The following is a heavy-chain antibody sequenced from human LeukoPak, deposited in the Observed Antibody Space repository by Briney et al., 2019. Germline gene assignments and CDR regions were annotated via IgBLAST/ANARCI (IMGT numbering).Heavy chain of an antibody. CDR2: ISSSSSYI. CDR1: GFTFSSYS. D-gene: IGHD5-12*01. J-gene: IGHJ4*02. CDR3: ARGLRKVATIRGYYFDY. Sequence: GGSLRLSCAASGFTFSSYSMNWVRQAPGKGLEWVSSISSSSSYIYCADSVKGRFTISRDNAKNSLYLQMNSLRAEDTAVYYCARGLRKVATIRGYYFDYWGQGTLVTVSS. V-gene: IGHV3-21*01.